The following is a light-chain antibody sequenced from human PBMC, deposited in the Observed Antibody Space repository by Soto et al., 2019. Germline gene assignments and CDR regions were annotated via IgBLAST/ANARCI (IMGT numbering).Light chain of an antibody. CDR1: SSDVGGYNY. CDR2: DVS. J-gene: IGLJ1*01. Sequence: QSALTQPASVSGSPGQSITISCTGTSSDVGGYNYVSWYQQHPGKVPRLMIYDVSNRPSGVSNRFSGSKSGNTASLTISGLQAEAEADYYCSSYTTSPLSYVFGTGTKLTVL. CDR3: SSYTTSPLSYV. V-gene: IGLV2-14*01.